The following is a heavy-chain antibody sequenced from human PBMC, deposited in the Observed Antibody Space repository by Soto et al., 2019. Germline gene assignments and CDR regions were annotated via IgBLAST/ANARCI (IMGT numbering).Heavy chain of an antibody. CDR2: TSSDGASK. D-gene: IGHD6-13*01. CDR1: GFTFSMYA. CDR3: VKDRLPRWEAADG. Sequence: QVQLVESGGGVVQPGRSLRLSCAVSGFTFSMYAMHWARQAPGKGREWVAVTSSDGASKYYADSVKGRFTIHRDNYKNPLFLKMNRLRPEDTAVYYCVKDRLPRWEAADGWGQGTTFTVS. J-gene: IGHJ6*02. V-gene: IGHV3-30*04.